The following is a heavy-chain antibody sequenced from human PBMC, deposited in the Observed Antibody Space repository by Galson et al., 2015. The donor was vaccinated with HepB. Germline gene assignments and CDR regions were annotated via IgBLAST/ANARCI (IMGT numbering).Heavy chain of an antibody. J-gene: IGHJ5*02. CDR1: GFTFTDYS. Sequence: SLRLSCAASGFTFTDYSMSWIRQAPGKGLEWVSYISGSGSTTIFYANSVKGRFTISRDNAKNSVYLQMSSLRAEDTAVYYRARATLTWFDPWGQGTLVTVSS. CDR3: ARATLTWFDP. CDR2: ISGSGSTTI. D-gene: IGHD2/OR15-2a*01. V-gene: IGHV3-11*01.